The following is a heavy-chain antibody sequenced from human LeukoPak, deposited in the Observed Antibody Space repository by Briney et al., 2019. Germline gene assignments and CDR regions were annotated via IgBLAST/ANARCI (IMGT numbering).Heavy chain of an antibody. Sequence: ASVNVSCKASGYTFTGYYMHWVRQAPGQGLEWMGWINPNSGGTNYAQKFQGRVTMTRDTSISTAYMELSRLRSDDTAVYYCARDRGGKEQSALGYWGQGTLVTVSS. J-gene: IGHJ4*02. V-gene: IGHV1-2*02. CDR2: INPNSGGT. CDR1: GYTFTGYY. CDR3: ARDRGGKEQSALGY. D-gene: IGHD1-26*01.